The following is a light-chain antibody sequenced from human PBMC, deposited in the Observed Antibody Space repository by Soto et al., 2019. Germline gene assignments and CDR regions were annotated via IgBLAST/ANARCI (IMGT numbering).Light chain of an antibody. CDR3: QQRSSWPRT. CDR1: QSVSSY. CDR2: VAS. V-gene: IGKV3-11*01. Sequence: EIVLTQSPATLSLSPGERATLSCRASQSVSSYLAWYQQKPGQVPRLVIYVASNRATGIPGRFSGSGSGTDFTLTISSLEPEDFGVYYCQQRSSWPRTFGQGTKVEIK. J-gene: IGKJ1*01.